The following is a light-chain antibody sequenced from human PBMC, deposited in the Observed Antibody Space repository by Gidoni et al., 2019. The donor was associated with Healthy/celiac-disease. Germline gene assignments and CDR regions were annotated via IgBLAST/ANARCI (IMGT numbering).Light chain of an antibody. V-gene: IGLV2-11*01. J-gene: IGLJ3*02. CDR3: CSYAGIYPWRT. Sequence: QSALTQPRPESGSPGPSVPISCPGPSSDVGGYNYVSWYQQHPGKTPKLMIYDVSKRPSGVPDRFSGSKSGHTASLTLSGLQAEDEADYFCCSYAGIYPWRTFGQGTK. CDR2: DVS. CDR1: SSDVGGYNY.